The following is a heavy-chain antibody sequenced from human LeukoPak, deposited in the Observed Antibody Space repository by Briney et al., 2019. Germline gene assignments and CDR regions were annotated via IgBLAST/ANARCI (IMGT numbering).Heavy chain of an antibody. V-gene: IGHV4-30-2*01. J-gene: IGHJ4*02. CDR3: ARRIAVAGSEFDY. CDR2: IYHSGST. Sequence: PSETLSLTCAVSGGSISSGGYSWSWIWQPPGKGLEWIGYIYHSGSTYYNPSLKSRVTISVDRSKNQFSLKLSSVTAADTAVYYCARRIAVAGSEFDYWGQGTLVTVSS. CDR1: GGSISSGGYS. D-gene: IGHD6-19*01.